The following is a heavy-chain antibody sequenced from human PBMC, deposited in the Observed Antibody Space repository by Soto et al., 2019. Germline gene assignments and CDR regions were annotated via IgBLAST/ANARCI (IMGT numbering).Heavy chain of an antibody. Sequence: QVQLVQSGAEVKKPGSSVKVSCKASGGTFSSYAISWVRQAPGQGLEWMGGLIPIFGTANYAQKFQGRVTITADESTSTAYRELSSLRSEDTAVYYCARVWSTQGVSRHYYGMELWCQGTTVTVSS. V-gene: IGHV1-69*01. CDR2: LIPIFGTA. CDR1: GGTFSSYA. CDR3: ARVWSTQGVSRHYYGMEL. J-gene: IGHJ6*02. D-gene: IGHD2-8*01.